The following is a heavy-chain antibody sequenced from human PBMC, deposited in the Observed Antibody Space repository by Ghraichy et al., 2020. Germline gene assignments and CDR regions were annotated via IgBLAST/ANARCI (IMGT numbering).Heavy chain of an antibody. CDR1: GGSFSGYY. V-gene: IGHV4-34*01. CDR2: INHSGST. J-gene: IGHJ4*02. CDR3: ARSIGYSYGYKWEKYYFDY. Sequence: SQTLSLTCAVYGGSFSGYYWSWIRQPPGKGLEWIGEINHSGSTNYNPSLKSRVTISVDTSKNQFSLKLSSVTAADTAVYYCARSIGYSYGYKWEKYYFDYWGQGTLVTVSS. D-gene: IGHD5-18*01.